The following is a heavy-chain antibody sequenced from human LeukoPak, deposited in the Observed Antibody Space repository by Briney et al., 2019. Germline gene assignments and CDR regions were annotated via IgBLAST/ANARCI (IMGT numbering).Heavy chain of an antibody. V-gene: IGHV4-38-2*02. CDR3: ARDRRPYGGNYYFDY. Sequence: PSETLSLTCAVYGESFSDYYWSWIRQPPGKGLEWIGSIYHSGITYYNPSLKSRVTISVDTSKNQFSMKLSSVTAADTAVYYCARDRRPYGGNYYFDYWGQGTLVTVSS. CDR1: GESFSDYY. CDR2: IYHSGIT. D-gene: IGHD1-26*01. J-gene: IGHJ4*02.